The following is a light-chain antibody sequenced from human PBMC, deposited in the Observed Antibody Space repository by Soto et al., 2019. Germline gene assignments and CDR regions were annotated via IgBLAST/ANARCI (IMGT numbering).Light chain of an antibody. V-gene: IGLV2-14*01. Sequence: QSALTQPASVSGSPGQSITISCTGTSSDVAIYNYVSWYQQHPGKAPKLMIYEVTNRPSGVSNRFSGSKSGNTASLTISGLQAEDEADYYCSSYTSSITLVFGTGTKVTVL. CDR1: SSDVAIYNY. CDR3: SSYTSSITLV. J-gene: IGLJ1*01. CDR2: EVT.